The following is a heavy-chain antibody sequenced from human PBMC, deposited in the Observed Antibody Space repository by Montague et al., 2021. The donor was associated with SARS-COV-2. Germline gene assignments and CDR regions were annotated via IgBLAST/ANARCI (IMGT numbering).Heavy chain of an antibody. Sequence: SLRLSCAASGFTFSSYWMSWVRQAPGKGLEWVANIKQDGSEKYYXDSVKGRFTISRDNAKNSLYLQMNSLRAEDTAVYYCARVGSSSWYFDYWGQGTLVTVSS. CDR1: GFTFSSYW. J-gene: IGHJ4*02. D-gene: IGHD6-13*01. V-gene: IGHV3-7*01. CDR3: ARVGSSSWYFDY. CDR2: IKQDGSEK.